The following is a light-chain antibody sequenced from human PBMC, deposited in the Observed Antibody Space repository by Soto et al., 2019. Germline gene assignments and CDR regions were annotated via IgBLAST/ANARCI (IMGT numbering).Light chain of an antibody. CDR2: DVK. V-gene: IGLV2-14*01. CDR1: SSDVGGYDY. Sequence: QSALTQPASVSGSPGQSITISCTGTSSDVGGYDYVSWYQQLPGKAPKLLIYDVKYRPSGVSHRFSGSKSGNTASLTISGLQAEDEADYYCSSYTGSSTFVFGTGTKLTVL. CDR3: SSYTGSSTFV. J-gene: IGLJ1*01.